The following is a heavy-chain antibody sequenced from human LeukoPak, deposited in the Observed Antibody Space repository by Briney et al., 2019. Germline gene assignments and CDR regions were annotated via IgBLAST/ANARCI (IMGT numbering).Heavy chain of an antibody. CDR1: GFTVSSNY. CDR3: AGRRSSGWYAY. J-gene: IGHJ4*02. Sequence: GGSLRLSCATSGFTVSSNYMSRVRQALGKGLEWVSVIYDSGTTYYADSVKGRFLIFRDTSKNTVDLQMNSLRVEDTAVYYCAGRRSSGWYAYWGQGTLVTVSS. CDR2: IYDSGTT. D-gene: IGHD6-19*01. V-gene: IGHV3-53*01.